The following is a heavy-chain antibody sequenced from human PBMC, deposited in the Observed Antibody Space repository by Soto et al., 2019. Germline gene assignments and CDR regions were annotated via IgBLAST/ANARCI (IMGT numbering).Heavy chain of an antibody. CDR2: ISEDGNTK. CDR3: AKARTTYTDTYSHRTCDY. J-gene: IGHJ4*02. D-gene: IGHD2-15*01. V-gene: IGHV3-30*18. Sequence: QVQLVESGGGVVQPGRSLTLSCAASGFTFSRFDMHWVRQAPGKGLEWVAVISEDGNTKYYADSVKGRFTISRDKSSNTLFLQMNSLRAEDTAVYYCAKARTTYTDTYSHRTCDYWGQGILVTVSS. CDR1: GFTFSRFD.